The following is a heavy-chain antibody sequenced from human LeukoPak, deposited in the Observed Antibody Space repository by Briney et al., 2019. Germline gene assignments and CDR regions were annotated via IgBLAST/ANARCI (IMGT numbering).Heavy chain of an antibody. CDR1: GGSISSSSYY. CDR2: IYYSGST. Sequence: SETLSLTCTVSGGSISSSSYYWGWIRQPPGKGLEWIGSIYYSGSTYYNPSLKSRVTISVDTSKNQFSLELSSVTAADTAVYYCARKNYYGSGSYGGYYFDYWGQGTLVTVSS. J-gene: IGHJ4*02. D-gene: IGHD3-10*01. CDR3: ARKNYYGSGSYGGYYFDY. V-gene: IGHV4-39*01.